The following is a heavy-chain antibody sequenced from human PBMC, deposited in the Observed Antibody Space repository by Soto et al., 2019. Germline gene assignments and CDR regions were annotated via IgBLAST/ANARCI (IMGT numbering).Heavy chain of an antibody. CDR1: GGTFSSYA. CDR3: ARDGVRDYDSYYYYGMDV. V-gene: IGHV1-46*01. D-gene: IGHD3-22*01. J-gene: IGHJ6*02. CDR2: INPSGGST. Sequence: ASVKVSCKASGGTFSSYAISWVRQAPGQGLEWMGIINPSGGSTSYAQKFQGRVTMTRDTSTSTVYMELSSLRSEDTAVYYCARDGVRDYDSYYYYGMDVWGQGTTVTVSS.